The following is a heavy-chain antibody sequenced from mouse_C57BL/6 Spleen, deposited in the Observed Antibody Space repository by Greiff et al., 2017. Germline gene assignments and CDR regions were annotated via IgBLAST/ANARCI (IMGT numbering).Heavy chain of an antibody. CDR3: ARRTWYYFDY. CDR2: ISDGGSYT. V-gene: IGHV5-4*03. Sequence: EVKLVESGGGLVKPGGSLKLSCAASGFTFSSYAMSWVRQTPEKRLEWVATISDGGSYTYYPDNVKGRFTISRDNAKNNLYLQMSHLKSEDTAMYYCARRTWYYFDYWGQGTTLTVSS. CDR1: GFTFSSYA. J-gene: IGHJ2*01.